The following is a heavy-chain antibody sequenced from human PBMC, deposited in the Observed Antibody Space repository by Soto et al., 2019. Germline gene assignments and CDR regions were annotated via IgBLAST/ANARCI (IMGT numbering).Heavy chain of an antibody. Sequence: QVQLVQSGAEVKKPGASVKVSCKASGYTFSTHGISWVRQVPGQGLEWMGRVRGDNGHRNYAQSLQCRVTMTTDTSTNTAYMALSSVRSEDTAVYCCARGLGYCRSRTCCPEWFEPWGQGTLVTVSS. V-gene: IGHV1-18*01. CDR1: GYTFSTHG. J-gene: IGHJ5*02. CDR2: VRGDNGHR. CDR3: ARGLGYCRSRTCCPEWFEP. D-gene: IGHD2-2*01.